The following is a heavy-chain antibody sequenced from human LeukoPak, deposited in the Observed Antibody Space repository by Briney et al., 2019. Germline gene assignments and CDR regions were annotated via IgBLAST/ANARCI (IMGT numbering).Heavy chain of an antibody. V-gene: IGHV1-2*02. CDR3: ARDHWNSDAFEI. D-gene: IGHD1/OR15-1a*01. CDR1: GYTFTGYY. CDR2: INPNSGGT. J-gene: IGHJ3*02. Sequence: ASVKVSCKASGYTFTGYYMHWVRQAPGQGLEWMGWINPNSGGTNYAQKFQGRVTMTRDTSISTAYMELSRLRSDDTAVYYCARDHWNSDAFEIWGQGTMVTVSS.